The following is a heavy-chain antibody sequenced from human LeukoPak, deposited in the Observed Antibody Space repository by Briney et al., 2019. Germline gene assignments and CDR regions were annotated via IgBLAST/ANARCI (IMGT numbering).Heavy chain of an antibody. D-gene: IGHD4/OR15-4a*01. CDR1: GFTCSGSA. CDR2: IRSKANSYAT. J-gene: IGHJ6*03. CDR3: SVLHSYYYYYYMDV. V-gene: IGHV3-73*01. Sequence: GGSLRLSCAASGFTCSGSAMHWVRQASGKGLEWVGRIRSKANSYATAYAASVKGRFTISRDDSKNTAYLQMNSLKTEDTAVYYCSVLHSYYYYYYMDVWGKGTTVTVSS.